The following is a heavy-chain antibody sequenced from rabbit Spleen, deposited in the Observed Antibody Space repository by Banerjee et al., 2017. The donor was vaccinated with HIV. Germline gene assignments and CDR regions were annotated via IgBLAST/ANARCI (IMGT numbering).Heavy chain of an antibody. V-gene: IGHV1S45*01. J-gene: IGHJ4*01. CDR2: INTATGKD. D-gene: IGHD4-2*01. CDR1: GFSFTARDV. CDR3: ARDLVAVIGWNFNL. Sequence: QEQLEESGGGLVKPEGSLTLTCKASGFSFTARDVMCWVRQAPGKGLEWIGCINTATGKDVYANWAKGRFTISTTSSTTVTLKMTSLTAADTATYFCARDLVAVIGWNFNLWGPGTLVTVS.